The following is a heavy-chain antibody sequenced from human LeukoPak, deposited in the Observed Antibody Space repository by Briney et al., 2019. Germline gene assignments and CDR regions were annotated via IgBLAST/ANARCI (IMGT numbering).Heavy chain of an antibody. V-gene: IGHV4-34*01. CDR2: INHSGST. D-gene: IGHD3-22*01. J-gene: IGHJ4*02. CDR3: ARLIGYYDSSGYSEPNDY. Sequence: SETLSLTCAVYGGSFSGYYWSWIRQPPGKGLEWIGEINHSGSTNYNPSLKSRVTISVDTSKNQFSLKLSSVTAADTAVYYCARLIGYYDSSGYSEPNDYWGQGTLVTVSS. CDR1: GGSFSGYY.